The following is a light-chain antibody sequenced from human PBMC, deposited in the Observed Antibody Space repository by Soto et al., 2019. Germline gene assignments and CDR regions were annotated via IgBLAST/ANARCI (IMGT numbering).Light chain of an antibody. CDR2: GAS. V-gene: IGKV3-15*01. Sequence: EIVMTQSPATLSVSPGERATLSCRASQSISSNFAWYQQKPGQAPSLLLYGASTRATGIPARFSGSGSGTDFTLTISSLQSEDFAVYYCHQYNNWPPGTFGQGTKLEIK. CDR1: QSISSN. J-gene: IGKJ2*02. CDR3: HQYNNWPPGT.